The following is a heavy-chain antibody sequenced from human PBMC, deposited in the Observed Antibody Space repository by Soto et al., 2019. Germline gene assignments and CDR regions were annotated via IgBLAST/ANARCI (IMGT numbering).Heavy chain of an antibody. V-gene: IGHV3-13*01. Sequence: EVQLVESGGGLVQPGGSLRLSCAASGFTFSSYDMHWVRQATGKGLEWVSVIGTAGDTYYPGSVKGRFTITRENAKNSLYLQMNILKAGDTAVYYCLRARDYGDLEYWGQGTLGSVSS. D-gene: IGHD4-17*01. J-gene: IGHJ4*02. CDR1: GFTFSSYD. CDR2: IGTAGDT. CDR3: LRARDYGDLEY.